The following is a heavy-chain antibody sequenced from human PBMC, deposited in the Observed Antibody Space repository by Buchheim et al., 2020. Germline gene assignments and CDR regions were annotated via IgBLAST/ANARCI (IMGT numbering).Heavy chain of an antibody. V-gene: IGHV4-30-2*01. CDR1: GDSISSGGYS. Sequence: QLQLQESGPGLVKPSQTLSLTCTLSGDSISSGGYSWSWIRQPPGKGLEWIGYIYHTGNTYYNPSLKSRIAMSIDKSRNQFSLNLSSVTAADTAVYYCARESVTQIFDYWGQGTL. J-gene: IGHJ4*02. CDR2: IYHTGNT. CDR3: ARESVTQIFDY. D-gene: IGHD5-18*01.